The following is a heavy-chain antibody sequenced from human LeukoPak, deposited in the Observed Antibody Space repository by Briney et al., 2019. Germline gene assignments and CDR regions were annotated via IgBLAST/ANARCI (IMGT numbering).Heavy chain of an antibody. CDR1: GYSISSGYY. V-gene: IGHV4-38-2*02. D-gene: IGHD6-13*01. CDR2: IYHSGST. CDR3: ARVYSSSWYWFDP. Sequence: SETLSLTCTVSGYSISSGYYWGWIWQPPGKGLEWIGSIYHSGSTYYNPSLKSRVTISVDTSKNQFSLKLSSVTAADTAVYYCARVYSSSWYWFDPWGQGTLVTVSS. J-gene: IGHJ5*02.